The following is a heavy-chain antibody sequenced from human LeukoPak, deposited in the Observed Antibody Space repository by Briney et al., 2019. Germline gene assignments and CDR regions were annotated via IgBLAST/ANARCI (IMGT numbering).Heavy chain of an antibody. D-gene: IGHD6-19*01. CDR2: ISGSVGST. V-gene: IGHV3-23*01. CDR1: GFTFSSYA. Sequence: PGGSLRLSCAASGFTFSSYAMSWVRQAPGKGLEWVSAISGSVGSTYYADSVKGRFTISRDNSKNTLYLQMNSLRAEDTAVYYCAKDPNSSSGWYRLVLEPFDYWGQGTLVTVSS. CDR3: AKDPNSSSGWYRLVLEPFDY. J-gene: IGHJ4*02.